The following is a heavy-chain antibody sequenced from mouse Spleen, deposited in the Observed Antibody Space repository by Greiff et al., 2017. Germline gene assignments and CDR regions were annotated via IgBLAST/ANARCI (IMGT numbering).Heavy chain of an antibody. CDR3: ARRVFITTVYAMDY. Sequence: EVKLQESGPGLVKPSQSLSLTCSVTGYSITSGYYWKWIRQFPGNKLEWMGYISYDGSNNYNPSLKNRISITRDTSKNQFFLKLNSVTTEDTATYYCARRVFITTVYAMDYWGQGTSVTVSS. V-gene: IGHV3-6*02. CDR1: GYSITSGYY. J-gene: IGHJ4*01. D-gene: IGHD1-1*01. CDR2: ISYDGSN.